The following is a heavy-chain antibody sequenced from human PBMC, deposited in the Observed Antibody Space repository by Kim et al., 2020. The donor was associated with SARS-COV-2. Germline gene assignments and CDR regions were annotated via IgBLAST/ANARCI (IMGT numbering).Heavy chain of an antibody. J-gene: IGHJ6*02. CDR2: INHSGST. V-gene: IGHV4-34*01. Sequence: SETLSLTCAVYGGSFSGYYWSWIRQPPGKGLEWIGEINHSGSTNYNPSLKSRVTISVDTSKNQFSLKLSSVTAADTAVYYCASLSGITMVRGVIIPAARYYGMDVWGQGTTVTVSS. D-gene: IGHD3-10*01. CDR1: GGSFSGYY. CDR3: ASLSGITMVRGVIIPAARYYGMDV.